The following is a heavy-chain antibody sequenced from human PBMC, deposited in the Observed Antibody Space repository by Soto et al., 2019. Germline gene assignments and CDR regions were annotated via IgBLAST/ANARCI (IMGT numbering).Heavy chain of an antibody. D-gene: IGHD3-22*01. CDR2: ISSSGSII. CDR1: GFTFSDYY. CDR3: ARDQGYYESSGYFDY. J-gene: IGHJ4*02. V-gene: IGHV3-11*01. Sequence: GGSLTLSCAASGFTFSDYYMSWIRQAPGKGLEWVSYISSSGSIIYYADSVKDRFTISRDNAKNSLYLQMNSLRAEDTAVYYCARDQGYYESSGYFDYWGQGTLVTVSS.